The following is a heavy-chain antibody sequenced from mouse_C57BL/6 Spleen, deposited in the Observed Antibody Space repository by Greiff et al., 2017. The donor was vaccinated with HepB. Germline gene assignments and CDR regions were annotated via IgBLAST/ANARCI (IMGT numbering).Heavy chain of an antibody. D-gene: IGHD3-3*01. Sequence: EVKLVESGGGLVQPGGSMKLSCAASGFTFSDAWMDWVRQSPEKGLEWVAEIRNKANNHATYYAESVKGRFTISRDDSKSSVYLQMNSLRAEDTGIYYCTRLPGPRDIYAMDYWGQGTSVTVSS. CDR3: TRLPGPRDIYAMDY. J-gene: IGHJ4*01. CDR2: IRNKANNHAT. CDR1: GFTFSDAW. V-gene: IGHV6-6*01.